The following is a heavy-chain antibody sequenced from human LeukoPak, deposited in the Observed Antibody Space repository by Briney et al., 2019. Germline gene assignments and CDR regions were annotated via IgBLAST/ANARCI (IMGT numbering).Heavy chain of an antibody. CDR1: GFTFSSYW. V-gene: IGHV3-74*01. CDR2: LNSDGSST. J-gene: IGHJ6*03. CDR3: AKTEQPTHYYYYYMDV. D-gene: IGHD6-13*01. Sequence: AGGSLRLSCAASGFTFSSYWMHWVRHAPGKGLVWVSRLNSDGSSTTYADSVKGRFTISRDNAKNTLYLQMNSLTAEDTAVYYCAKTEQPTHYYYYYMDVWGKGTTVTISS.